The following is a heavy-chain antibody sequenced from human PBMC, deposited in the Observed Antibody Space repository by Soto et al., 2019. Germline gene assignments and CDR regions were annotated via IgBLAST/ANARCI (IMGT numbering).Heavy chain of an antibody. CDR3: ARHESAYYDFWSAHRVAFDI. CDR2: INHSGST. Sequence: SEPLSLTCAVYGGSFSGYYWSWIRQPPGKGLEWIGEINHSGSTYYNPSLKSRVTISVDTSKNQFSLKLSSVTAADTAVYYCARHESAYYDFWSAHRVAFDIWGQGTMVTVSS. V-gene: IGHV4-34*01. D-gene: IGHD3-3*01. CDR1: GGSFSGYY. J-gene: IGHJ3*02.